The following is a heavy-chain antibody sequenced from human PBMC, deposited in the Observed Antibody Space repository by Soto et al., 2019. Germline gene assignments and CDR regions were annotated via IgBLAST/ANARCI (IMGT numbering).Heavy chain of an antibody. CDR1: GFTFSRYA. V-gene: IGHV3-30-3*01. D-gene: IGHD6-19*01. J-gene: IGHJ6*02. CDR2: ISYDGSNK. CDR3: ARERRTVAELYYYYGMDV. Sequence: QVQLVESGGGVVQPGRSLRLSCAASGFTFSRYAMHWVRQAPGKGLEWVAVISYDGSNKYYADSVKGRFTISRDNSKNTLYLQMNSLRAEDTAVYYCARERRTVAELYYYYGMDVWGQGTTVTVSS.